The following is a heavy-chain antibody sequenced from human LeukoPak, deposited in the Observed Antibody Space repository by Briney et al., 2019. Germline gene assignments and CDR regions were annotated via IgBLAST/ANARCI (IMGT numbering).Heavy chain of an antibody. J-gene: IGHJ4*02. CDR3: TRMTAGHDY. CDR2: INHSGYT. V-gene: IGHV4-34*01. Sequence: PETLSLTCAVSGVSFDDYYWSWVRQTPGKGLEWIGEINHSGYTNDSPSLKSRVTLSIDTSRKQFSLNLRSVTVADTGIYYCTRMTAGHDYWGQGTLVTVSS. CDR1: GVSFDDYY. D-gene: IGHD2-21*02.